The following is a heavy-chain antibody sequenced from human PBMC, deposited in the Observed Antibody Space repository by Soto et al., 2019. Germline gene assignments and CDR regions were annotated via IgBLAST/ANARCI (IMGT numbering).Heavy chain of an antibody. CDR2: ISSSSSTI. CDR3: ASLRIAAAGDY. V-gene: IGHV3-48*01. J-gene: IGHJ4*02. Sequence: EVQLVESGGGLVQPGGSLRLSCAASGFTFSSYSMNWVRQAPGKGLEWVSYISSSSSTIYYADSVKGRFTISRDNAKNSLYLQMNSLRAEDTAVYYCASLRIAAAGDYWGQGTLVTVSS. D-gene: IGHD6-13*01. CDR1: GFTFSSYS.